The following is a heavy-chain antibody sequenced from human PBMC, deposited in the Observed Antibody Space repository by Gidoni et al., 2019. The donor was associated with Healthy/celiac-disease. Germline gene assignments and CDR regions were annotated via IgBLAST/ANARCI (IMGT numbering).Heavy chain of an antibody. CDR3: ARVRAGFTIFGVVTYFDY. J-gene: IGHJ4*02. V-gene: IGHV3-11*01. D-gene: IGHD3-3*01. CDR1: AFTFRDYY. Sequence: QVQLVESGGGLVKPGGSLRLSCAASAFTFRDYYMSWIRQAPGKGLEWVSYISSSGSTIYYADSVKGRFTISRDNAKNSLYLQMNSLRAEDTAVYYCARVRAGFTIFGVVTYFDYWGQGTLVTVSS. CDR2: ISSSGSTI.